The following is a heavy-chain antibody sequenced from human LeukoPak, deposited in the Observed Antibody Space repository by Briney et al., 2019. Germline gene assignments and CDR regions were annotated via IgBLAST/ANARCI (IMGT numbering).Heavy chain of an antibody. CDR1: GFTLSNCA. CDR2: ISVSGGGT. J-gene: IGHJ4*02. Sequence: PGGSLRISRAAPGFTLSNCAMSWGRPAPGEGLEWVSSISVSGGGTYYADSVKGRFTISRDNSKNTLFLQMNSLRAEDTAVYYRAIQPPQTSYFFDYWGQGSLVTVSS. CDR3: AIQPPQTSYFFDY. V-gene: IGHV3-23*01.